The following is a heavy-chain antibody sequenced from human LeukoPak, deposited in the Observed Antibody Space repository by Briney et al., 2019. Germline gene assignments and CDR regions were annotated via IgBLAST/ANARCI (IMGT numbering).Heavy chain of an antibody. V-gene: IGHV3-30-3*01. Sequence: QAGGSLRLSCAASGFTFSSYAMHWVRQAPGKGLEWVAVISYDGSNKYYADSVKGRFTISRDNSKNTLYLQMNSLRAEDTAVYYCAGGDRYDYWGQGTLVTVSS. D-gene: IGHD3-9*01. J-gene: IGHJ4*02. CDR2: ISYDGSNK. CDR1: GFTFSSYA. CDR3: AGGDRYDY.